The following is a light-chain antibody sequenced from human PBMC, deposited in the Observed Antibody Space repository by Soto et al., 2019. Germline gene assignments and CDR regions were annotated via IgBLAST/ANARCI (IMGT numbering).Light chain of an antibody. V-gene: IGLV2-14*03. CDR1: SSDVGGYNS. CDR2: DVG. CDR3: SSFTSSMTNV. Sequence: QSALTQPASVSGSPGESITISCTGTSSDVGGYNSVSWYQHHPGKAPKLILYDVGERPSGVSYRFSGSKSGNTASLTISGLEAADDADYFCSSFTSSMTNVFGSGTQLTVL. J-gene: IGLJ7*01.